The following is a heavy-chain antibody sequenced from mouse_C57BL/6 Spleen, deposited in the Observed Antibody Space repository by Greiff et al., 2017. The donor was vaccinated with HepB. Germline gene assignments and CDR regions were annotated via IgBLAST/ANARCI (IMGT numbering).Heavy chain of an antibody. J-gene: IGHJ1*03. CDR1: GYTFTDYY. CDR3: ARNYYGSSFWYFDV. D-gene: IGHD1-1*01. CDR2: IYPGSGNT. Sequence: VKLQESGAELVRPGASVKLSCKASGYTFTDYYINWVKQRPGQGLEWIARIYPGSGNTYYNEKFKGKATLTAEKSSSTAYMQLRSLTSEDSAVYFCARNYYGSSFWYFDVWGTGTTVTVSS. V-gene: IGHV1-76*01.